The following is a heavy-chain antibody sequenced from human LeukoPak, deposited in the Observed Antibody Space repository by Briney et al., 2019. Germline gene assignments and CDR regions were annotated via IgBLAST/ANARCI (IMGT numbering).Heavy chain of an antibody. D-gene: IGHD3-22*01. J-gene: IGHJ4*02. V-gene: IGHV1-69*05. CDR2: IIPIFGTA. CDR3: ARDSFYYDSSGYYNY. Sequence: SVKVSCKASGGTFSSYAISWVRQAPGQGLEWMGRIIPIFGTANYAQKFQGRVTITTDESTSTAYMELSSLRSEDTAVYYCARDSFYYDSSGYYNYWGQGTLVTVSS. CDR1: GGTFSSYA.